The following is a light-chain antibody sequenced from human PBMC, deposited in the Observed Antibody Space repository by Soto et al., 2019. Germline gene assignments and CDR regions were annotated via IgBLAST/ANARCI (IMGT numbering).Light chain of an antibody. CDR3: SSYTSSSTDV. CDR1: SSDVGGYNY. CDR2: DVS. V-gene: IGLV2-14*01. Sequence: QSVLTQPASVSGSPGQSITISCTGTSSDVGGYNYVSWYQQHPGKAPKLMIYDVSNRPSGVSNRFTGSKSGNTASLTIFGLQAKDEADYYCSSYTSSSTDVFGTGTKLTVL. J-gene: IGLJ1*01.